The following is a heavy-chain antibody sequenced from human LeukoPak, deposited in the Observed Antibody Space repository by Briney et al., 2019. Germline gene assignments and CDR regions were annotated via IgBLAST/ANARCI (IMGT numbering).Heavy chain of an antibody. CDR3: ARTGSTYSYGYLAD. CDR1: GYSVSSGFF. Sequence: SETLSLTCAVSGYSVSSGFFWGWIRQPPGKGLEWIGTIYYSGITYYSPSLKSRVTMSVDTSKKQFSLKLSSVTAADTAVYYCARTGSTYSYGYLADWGQGTLVTVSS. J-gene: IGHJ4*02. V-gene: IGHV4-38-2*01. CDR2: IYYSGIT. D-gene: IGHD5-18*01.